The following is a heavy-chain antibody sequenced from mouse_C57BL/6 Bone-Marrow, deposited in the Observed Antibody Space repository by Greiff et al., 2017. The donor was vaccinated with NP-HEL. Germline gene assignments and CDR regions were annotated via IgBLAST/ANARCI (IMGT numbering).Heavy chain of an antibody. CDR1: GFTFSDAW. J-gene: IGHJ4*01. D-gene: IGHD2-3*01. V-gene: IGHV6-6*01. Sequence: EVQGVESGGGLVQPGGSMKLSCAASGFTFSDAWMDWVRQSPEKGLEWVAEIRNKANNHATYYAESVKGRFTISRDDSKSSVYLQMNSLRAEDTGIYYCTGLDGWAMDYWGQGTSVTVSS. CDR3: TGLDGWAMDY. CDR2: IRNKANNHAT.